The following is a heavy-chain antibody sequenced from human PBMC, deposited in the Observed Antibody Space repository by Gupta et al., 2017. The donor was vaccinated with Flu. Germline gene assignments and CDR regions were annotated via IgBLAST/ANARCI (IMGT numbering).Heavy chain of an antibody. Sequence: LEWMGGIIPIFGTANYAQKFQGRVTITADESTSTAYMELSSLRSEDTAVYYCARGLVVVAATDGKDAYYFDYWGQGTLVTVSS. CDR3: ARGLVVVAATDGKDAYYFDY. CDR2: IIPIFGTA. V-gene: IGHV1-69*01. J-gene: IGHJ4*02. D-gene: IGHD2-15*01.